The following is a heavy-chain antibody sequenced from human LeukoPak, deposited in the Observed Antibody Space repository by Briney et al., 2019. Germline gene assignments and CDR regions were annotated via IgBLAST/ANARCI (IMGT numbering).Heavy chain of an antibody. Sequence: GGSLRLSRAASGFTFSSYSMNWVRQAPGKGLEWVSYISSSSSTIYYADSVKGRFTISRDNAKNSLYLQMNSLRAEDTAVYYCARDLRRAYCSSTSRYRDAFDIWGQGTMVTVSS. D-gene: IGHD2-2*01. CDR1: GFTFSSYS. V-gene: IGHV3-48*01. CDR2: ISSSSSTI. J-gene: IGHJ3*02. CDR3: ARDLRRAYCSSTSRYRDAFDI.